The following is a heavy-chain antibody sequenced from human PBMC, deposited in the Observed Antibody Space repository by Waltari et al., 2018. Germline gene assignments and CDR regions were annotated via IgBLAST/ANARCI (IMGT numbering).Heavy chain of an antibody. D-gene: IGHD6-13*01. Sequence: QVQLQESGPGLVKPSGTLSLTCTVSGYSISSGYYWGWIRQPPGKGLEWIGNIYHSGTTYYNPSLKSRVTISVDTSKNQLSLKLNSVTAADTAVYYCARDRYSGSPKLYYFDYWGQGALVTVSS. CDR2: IYHSGTT. J-gene: IGHJ4*02. V-gene: IGHV4-38-2*02. CDR1: GYSISSGYY. CDR3: ARDRYSGSPKLYYFDY.